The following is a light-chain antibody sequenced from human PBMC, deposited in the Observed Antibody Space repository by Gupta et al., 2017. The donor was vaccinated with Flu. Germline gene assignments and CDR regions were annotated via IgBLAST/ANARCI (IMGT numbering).Light chain of an antibody. Sequence: DVVMTQSPLSLPVTLGQPASISCRSSQGLVYSDGNTYLHWFQQRPGQSPRRLIHQVSHRESGVPDRFSGSGSGTDFTLKISRVKAEDVGIYFCMQGAHWPWAFGQGTTVEIK. J-gene: IGKJ1*01. CDR3: MQGAHWPWA. CDR2: QVS. V-gene: IGKV2-30*01. CDR1: QGLVYSDGNTY.